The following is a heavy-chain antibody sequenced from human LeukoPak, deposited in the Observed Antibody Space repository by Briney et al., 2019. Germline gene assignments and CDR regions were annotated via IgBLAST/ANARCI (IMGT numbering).Heavy chain of an antibody. D-gene: IGHD3-9*01. V-gene: IGHV4-30-4*01. Sequence: SETLSLTCTVSGGSISSGDYYWSWIRQPPGKGLEWIGYIYYSGSTYYNPSLKSRVTISVDMSKNQFSLKLSSVTAADTAVYYCARASPPGSPAYFDVFLGYYFDYWGQGTLVTVSS. CDR3: ARASPPGSPAYFDVFLGYYFDY. CDR2: IYYSGST. J-gene: IGHJ4*02. CDR1: GGSISSGDYY.